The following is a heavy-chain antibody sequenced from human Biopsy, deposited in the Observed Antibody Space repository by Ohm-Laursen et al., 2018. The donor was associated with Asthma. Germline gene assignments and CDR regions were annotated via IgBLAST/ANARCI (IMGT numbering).Heavy chain of an antibody. CDR1: GFSFSDYY. D-gene: IGHD1-26*01. V-gene: IGHV3-11*01. CDR3: ARVLEDSYWSPFYFYGLDV. Sequence: SLRLSCSASGFSFSDYYMSWMRQSPGKGLEWVSSISSSGSTRYPAESVMGRFTISRDNDRNSLFLQMTSLRAEDTGIYFCARVLEDSYWSPFYFYGLDVWGQGTPVAVSS. CDR2: ISSSGSTR. J-gene: IGHJ6*02.